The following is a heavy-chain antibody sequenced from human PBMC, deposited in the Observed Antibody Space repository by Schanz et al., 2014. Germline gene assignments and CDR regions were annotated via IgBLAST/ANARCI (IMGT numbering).Heavy chain of an antibody. V-gene: IGHV3-30*18. J-gene: IGHJ4*02. CDR1: GFTFSSYA. D-gene: IGHD3-10*01. Sequence: QVQLVESGGGVVQPGRSLRLSCAASGFTFSSYALHWVRQAPGKGLEWVGVISYDGSKKSYADSVKGRFTISRDNSKNTLYLQMNSLRPEDTAVYDCAKDRGYYRVSGSYRDLEYWGQGTLVTVSA. CDR3: AKDRGYYRVSGSYRDLEY. CDR2: ISYDGSKK.